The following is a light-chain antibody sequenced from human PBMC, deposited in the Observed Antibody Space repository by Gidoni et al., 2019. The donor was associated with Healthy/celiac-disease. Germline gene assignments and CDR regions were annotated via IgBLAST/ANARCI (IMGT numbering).Light chain of an antibody. CDR3: QQYNNWPQT. V-gene: IGKV3-15*01. Sequence: EIVKTQSPATLSVSPGERATLSCRASQSVSSNLAWYQQKPGQAPRLLIYGASTRATGIPARFSGSGSGTEFTLTISSLQSEDFAVYYCQQYNNWPQTFGQXTKVEIK. J-gene: IGKJ1*01. CDR2: GAS. CDR1: QSVSSN.